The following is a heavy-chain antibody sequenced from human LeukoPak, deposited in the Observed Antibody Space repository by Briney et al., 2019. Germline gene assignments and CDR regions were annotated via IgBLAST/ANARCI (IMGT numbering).Heavy chain of an antibody. V-gene: IGHV3-33*01. CDR3: ARGYSSSWIPDDAFDV. CDR1: GFTFSSYG. Sequence: GSLRLSCAASGFTFSSYGMHWVRQAPGKGLEWVAVMWYDGSNKYYADSVKGRFTISRDNSKNTLYLQMNSLRAEDTAVYYCARGYSSSWIPDDAFDVWGQGTMVTVSS. J-gene: IGHJ3*01. CDR2: MWYDGSNK. D-gene: IGHD6-13*01.